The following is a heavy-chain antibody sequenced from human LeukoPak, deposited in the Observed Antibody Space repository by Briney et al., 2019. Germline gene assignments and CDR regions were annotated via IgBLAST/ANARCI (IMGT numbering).Heavy chain of an antibody. CDR2: IYYSGST. D-gene: IGHD3-16*02. CDR1: GGSISSGGYY. J-gene: IGHJ4*02. V-gene: IGHV4-31*03. CDR3: ARPPLGYYDYVWGSYRYGYFDY. Sequence: SQTLSLTCTVSGGSISSGGYYWSWIRQHPGKGLEWIGYIYYSGSTYYNPSLKSRVTISVDTSKNQFSLKLSSVTAADTAVYYCARPPLGYYDYVWGSYRYGYFDYWGQGTLVTVSS.